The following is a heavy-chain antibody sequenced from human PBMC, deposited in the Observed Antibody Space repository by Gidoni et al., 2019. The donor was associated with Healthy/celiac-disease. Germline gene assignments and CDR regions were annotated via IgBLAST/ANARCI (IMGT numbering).Heavy chain of an antibody. Sequence: QVKLVQSGAEVPKHGASVKVSCKVSGYTLTDLSMPWVRQAPGKGLEWMGGFDPEDGETIYAQKFQGRVTMTEDTSTDTAYMELSSLRSEDTAVYYCATDSSLAYCSGGSCYSDAFDIWGQGTMVTVSS. J-gene: IGHJ3*02. CDR3: ATDSSLAYCSGGSCYSDAFDI. CDR2: FDPEDGET. V-gene: IGHV1-24*01. CDR1: GYTLTDLS. D-gene: IGHD2-15*01.